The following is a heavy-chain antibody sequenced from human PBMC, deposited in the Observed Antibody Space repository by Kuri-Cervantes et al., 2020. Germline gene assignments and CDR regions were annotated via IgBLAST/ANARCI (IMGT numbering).Heavy chain of an antibody. CDR3: AKDGITSAGTPFDS. CDR1: GGSISSYY. CDR2: IYSSGST. D-gene: IGHD6-13*01. Sequence: SETLSLTCTVSGGSISSYYWSWIRQPPGKGLEWIGYIYSSGSTNYNPSLKSRVTISVDTSKNQFSLKLSSVTAEDTAVYYCAKDGITSAGTPFDSWGQGTLVTVSS. V-gene: IGHV4-59*01. J-gene: IGHJ4*02.